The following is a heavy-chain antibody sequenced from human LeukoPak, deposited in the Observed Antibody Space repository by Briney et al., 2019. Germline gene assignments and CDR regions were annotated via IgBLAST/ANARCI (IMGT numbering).Heavy chain of an antibody. CDR3: AGYYYDSSGSYYFDY. CDR1: GYTFTSYG. V-gene: IGHV1-18*01. Sequence: ASVKGSCKASGYTFTSYGISWVRQAPGQGLEWMGWISAYNGNTNYAQKLQGRVTMTTDTSTSTAYMELRSLRSDDTAVYYCAGYYYDSSGSYYFDYWGQGTLVTVSS. CDR2: ISAYNGNT. J-gene: IGHJ4*02. D-gene: IGHD3-22*01.